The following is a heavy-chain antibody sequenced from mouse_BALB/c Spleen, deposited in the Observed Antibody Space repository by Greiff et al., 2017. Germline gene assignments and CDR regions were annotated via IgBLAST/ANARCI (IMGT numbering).Heavy chain of an antibody. CDR1: GFTFSSYG. CDR3: ARHHYEAWFAY. Sequence: EVHLVESGGDLVKPGGSLKLSCAASGFTFSSYGMSWVRQTPDKRLEWVATISNGGGSTYYPDTVKGRFTISRDNAKNTLYLQMSSLKSEDTAMYYCARHHYEAWFAYWGQGTLVTVSA. CDR2: ISNGGGST. V-gene: IGHV5-6*01. D-gene: IGHD2-4*01. J-gene: IGHJ3*01.